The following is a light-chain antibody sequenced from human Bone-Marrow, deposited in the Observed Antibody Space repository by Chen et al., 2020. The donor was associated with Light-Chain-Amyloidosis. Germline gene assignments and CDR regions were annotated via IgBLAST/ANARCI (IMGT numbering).Light chain of an antibody. CDR3: QQYFSTPLT. CDR2: WAS. V-gene: IGKV4-1*01. J-gene: IGKJ2*01. Sequence: IAMNQSPDSLAVALSERPTINGTSTQSVLYSSNNNNYLAWYRQKPGQPPRLLIYWASTREAGVPDRFSGSGSGRDFTLDIRSLQAEDVAVYYCQQYFSTPLTFGQGTKLEIK. CDR1: QSVLYSSNNNNY.